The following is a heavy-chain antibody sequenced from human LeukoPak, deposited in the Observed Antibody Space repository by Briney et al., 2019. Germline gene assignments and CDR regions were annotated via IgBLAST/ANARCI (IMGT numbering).Heavy chain of an antibody. CDR3: ARDYYGSGSY. CDR2: INHSGST. CDR1: GGSFSGYY. D-gene: IGHD3-10*01. Sequence: SETPSLTCAVYGGSFSGYYWSWIRQPPGKGLEWIGEINHSGSTNYNPSLKSRVTISVDTSKNQFSLKLSSVTAADTAVYYCARDYYGSGSYWGQGTLVTVSS. J-gene: IGHJ4*02. V-gene: IGHV4-34*01.